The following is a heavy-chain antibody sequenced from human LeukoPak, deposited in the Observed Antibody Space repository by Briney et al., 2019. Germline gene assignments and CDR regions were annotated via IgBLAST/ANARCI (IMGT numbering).Heavy chain of an antibody. CDR2: ISYDGSNK. CDR3: ATHTNYYGSGSPYDDY. D-gene: IGHD3-10*01. V-gene: IGHV3-30*03. CDR1: GFTFSSYE. J-gene: IGHJ4*02. Sequence: GGSLRLSCVASGFTFSSYEMNWVRQAPGKGLEWVAVISYDGSNKYYADSVKGRFTISRDNSKNTLYLQMNSLRAEDTAVYYCATHTNYYGSGSPYDDYWGQGTLVTVSS.